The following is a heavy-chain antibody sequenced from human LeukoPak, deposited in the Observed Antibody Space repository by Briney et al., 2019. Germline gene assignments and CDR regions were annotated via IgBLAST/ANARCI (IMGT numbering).Heavy chain of an antibody. CDR2: ISGSGGST. CDR3: SKDLTSDFGGDLDP. CDR1: GFTFSSYA. D-gene: IGHD3-10*01. Sequence: GGSLRLSCAASGFTFSSYAMSWVRQAPGKGLEWVSAISGSGGSTYYADSVKGRYTISRDNSKSTVYLQMNSLRVEDAAVYYCSKDLTSDFGGDLDPWGQGTLVTVSS. J-gene: IGHJ5*02. V-gene: IGHV3-23*01.